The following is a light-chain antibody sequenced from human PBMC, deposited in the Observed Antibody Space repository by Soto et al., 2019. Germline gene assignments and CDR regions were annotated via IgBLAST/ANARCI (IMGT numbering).Light chain of an antibody. CDR3: QQSSSTPQT. CDR1: QSISSY. CDR2: VAS. J-gene: IGKJ4*01. V-gene: IGKV1-39*01. Sequence: DILMTQSPSSLSSSVGDRVTITCRASQSISSYLSWYQQKPGKAPKLLINVASTLPSGVPSRFSGSGSGTDFTLAISSLQPEDFATYYCQQSSSTPQTFGGGTMVEIK.